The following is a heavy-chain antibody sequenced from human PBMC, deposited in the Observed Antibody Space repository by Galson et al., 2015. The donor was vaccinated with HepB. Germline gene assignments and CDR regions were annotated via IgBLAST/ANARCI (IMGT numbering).Heavy chain of an antibody. Sequence: SVKVSCKASGDTFKKFGISWVRQVPGQGLEWMGGIIPSAGTTDYAQSFEGRVTMTADESTSTVYMELSSLRTDDTAVYYCATEGITIMGGVVVGWFDPGGQGTLVSVSS. CDR3: ATEGITIMGGVVVGWFDP. CDR1: GDTFKKFG. V-gene: IGHV1-69*13. CDR2: IIPSAGTT. J-gene: IGHJ5*02. D-gene: IGHD3-16*01.